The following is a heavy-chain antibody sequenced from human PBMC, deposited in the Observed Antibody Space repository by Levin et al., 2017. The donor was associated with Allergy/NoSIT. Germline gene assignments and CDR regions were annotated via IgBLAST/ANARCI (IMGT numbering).Heavy chain of an antibody. CDR1: GVSISSGSHR. Sequence: TTSETLSLTCDVSGVSISSGSHRWSWFRQPAGKGLEWIGRIFASGTTNYNPSLKSRVTISLDTSKNQFSLKLTSVTAADTAVYYCARGVTATTTAPGYWGQGTLVTVSS. V-gene: IGHV4-61*02. CDR2: IFASGTT. J-gene: IGHJ4*02. D-gene: IGHD2-21*02. CDR3: ARGVTATTTAPGY.